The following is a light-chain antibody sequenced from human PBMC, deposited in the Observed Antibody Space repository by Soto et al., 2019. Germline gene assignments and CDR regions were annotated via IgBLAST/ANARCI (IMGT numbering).Light chain of an antibody. J-gene: IGKJ2*01. Sequence: EIVLTQSPGTLSLSPGERATLSCRASQSVSSSYVAWYQQKPGQAPRLLIYGASSSATTIPDRFSSSRSGTDFTLTISRLEPEDFAVYYCQQYRSSPLYTFGQGTKLEIK. CDR2: GAS. CDR3: QQYRSSPLYT. CDR1: QSVSSSY. V-gene: IGKV3-20*01.